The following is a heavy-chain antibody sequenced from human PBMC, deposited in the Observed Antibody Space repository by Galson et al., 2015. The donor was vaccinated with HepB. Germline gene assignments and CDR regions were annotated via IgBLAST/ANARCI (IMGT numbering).Heavy chain of an antibody. D-gene: IGHD3-10*01. CDR1: GYTFTSYG. J-gene: IGHJ4*02. Sequence: SVKVSCKASGYTFTSYGISWVRQAPGQGLEWMGWISAYNGNTNYAQKLQGRVTMATDTSTSTAYMELRSLRSDDTAVYYCARDRRGGSGSGSYQTFDYWGQGTLVTVSS. V-gene: IGHV1-18*01. CDR3: ARDRRGGSGSGSYQTFDY. CDR2: ISAYNGNT.